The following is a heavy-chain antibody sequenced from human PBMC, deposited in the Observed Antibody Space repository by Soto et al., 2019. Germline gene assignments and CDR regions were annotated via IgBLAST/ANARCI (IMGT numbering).Heavy chain of an antibody. CDR2: ISYDGSNK. V-gene: IGHV3-30*18. CDR3: AKWEIGFYYYDSSGYTPAPYDY. J-gene: IGHJ4*02. Sequence: SLRLSCAASGFTFSSYGMHWVRQAPGKGLEWVAVISYDGSNKYYADSVKGRFTISRDNSKNTLYLQMNSLRAEDTAVYYCAKWEIGFYYYDSSGYTPAPYDYWGQGTLVTVSS. D-gene: IGHD3-22*01. CDR1: GFTFSSYG.